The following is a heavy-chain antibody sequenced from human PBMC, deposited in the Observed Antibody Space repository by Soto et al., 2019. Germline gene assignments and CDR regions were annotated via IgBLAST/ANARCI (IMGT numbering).Heavy chain of an antibody. CDR3: ARAPTTVTTAYYFDY. CDR2: ISYDGSNK. D-gene: IGHD4-17*01. V-gene: IGHV3-30-3*01. J-gene: IGHJ4*02. Sequence: QVQLVESGGGVVQPGRSLRLSCAASGFSFSSYAMHWVRQAPGKGLEWVAVISYDGSNKYYADSVKGRFTISRDNSKSTLYLQMSSLRAEDTAVYYCARAPTTVTTAYYFDYWRQGTLVTLSS. CDR1: GFSFSSYA.